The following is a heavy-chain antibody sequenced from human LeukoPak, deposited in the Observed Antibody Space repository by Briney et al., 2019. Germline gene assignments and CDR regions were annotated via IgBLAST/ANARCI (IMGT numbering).Heavy chain of an antibody. D-gene: IGHD4-17*01. Sequence: PGGSLRLSCAASGFTFDDYGMSWARQAPGKGLEWVSGINWNGGSTGYADSVKGRFTISRDNAKNSLYLQMNSLRAEDTALYYCARVSWGDTTVTTGSYDYWGQGTLVTVSS. CDR2: INWNGGST. V-gene: IGHV3-20*04. CDR1: GFTFDDYG. J-gene: IGHJ4*02. CDR3: ARVSWGDTTVTTGSYDY.